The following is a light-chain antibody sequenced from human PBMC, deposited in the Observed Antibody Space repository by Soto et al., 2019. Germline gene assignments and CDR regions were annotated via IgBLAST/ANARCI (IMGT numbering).Light chain of an antibody. J-gene: IGKJ5*01. CDR2: DAS. V-gene: IGKV3D-15*01. Sequence: EIVMTQSPATLSVSPGAPASLSCRARQTVSSTYLAWYQHRPGRAPRLLIYDASSRATGIPARFSGSGSGTEFILTISSLQSEDFGVYYCQQYNNWPPITFGQGTRLENK. CDR1: QTVSSTY. CDR3: QQYNNWPPIT.